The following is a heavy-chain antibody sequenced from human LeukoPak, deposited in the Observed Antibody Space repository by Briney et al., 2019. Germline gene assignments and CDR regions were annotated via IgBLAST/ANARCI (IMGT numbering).Heavy chain of an antibody. CDR3: AKDTCGGDRALFDY. V-gene: IGHV3-30*18. CDR1: GFTFSSYG. Sequence: GGSLRLSCAASGFTFSSYGMHWVRQAPGKGLEWVAVISYDGSNKYYADSVKGRFTISRDNSKNTLYLQMNSLRAEDTAVYYCAKDTCGGDRALFDYWGQGTLVTVSS. D-gene: IGHD2-21*02. CDR2: ISYDGSNK. J-gene: IGHJ4*02.